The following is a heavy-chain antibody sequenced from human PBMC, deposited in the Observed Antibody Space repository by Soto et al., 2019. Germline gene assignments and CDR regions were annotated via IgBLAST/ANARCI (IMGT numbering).Heavy chain of an antibody. CDR1: GFTFSSYA. V-gene: IGHV3-30-3*01. CDR2: ISYDGSNK. D-gene: IGHD6-13*01. CDR3: ARDASRDSSARGWFDP. Sequence: GGSLRLSCAASGFTFSSYAMHWVRQAPGKGLEWVAVISYDGSNKYYADSVKGRFTISRDNSKNTLYLQMNSLRAEDTAVYYCARDASRDSSARGWFDPWGPGTLVTVSS. J-gene: IGHJ5*02.